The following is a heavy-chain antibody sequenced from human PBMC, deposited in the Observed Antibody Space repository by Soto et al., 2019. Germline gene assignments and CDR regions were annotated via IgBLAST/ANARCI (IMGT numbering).Heavy chain of an antibody. V-gene: IGHV3-48*03. CDR3: ARGFIAVAADDYFDY. J-gene: IGHJ4*02. CDR2: ISSSGSTI. Sequence: EVQLVESGGGLVQPGGSLRLSCAASGFTFSSYEMNWVRQAPGKGLEWVSYISSSGSTIYYADSVKGRFTISIANAKNSLYMQMNSLRAEDTAVYYCARGFIAVAADDYFDYWGQGTLVTVSS. D-gene: IGHD6-19*01. CDR1: GFTFSSYE.